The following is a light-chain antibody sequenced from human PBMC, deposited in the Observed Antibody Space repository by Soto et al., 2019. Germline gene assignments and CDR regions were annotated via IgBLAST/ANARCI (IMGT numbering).Light chain of an antibody. CDR2: DVS. CDR3: SSYTSSSTLV. J-gene: IGLJ2*01. Sequence: QSVLTQPASASGSPGQWITISCTGTSSDVGGYNYVSWYQQHPGKAPKLMIYDVSNRPSGVSNRFSGSKSGNTASLTISGLQAEDEADYYCSSYTSSSTLVFGGGTKLTVL. V-gene: IGLV2-14*01. CDR1: SSDVGGYNY.